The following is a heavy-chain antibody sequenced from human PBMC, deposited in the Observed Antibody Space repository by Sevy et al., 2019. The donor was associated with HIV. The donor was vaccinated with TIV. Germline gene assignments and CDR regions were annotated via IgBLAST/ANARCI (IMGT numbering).Heavy chain of an antibody. CDR1: GYTFSVHY. D-gene: IGHD3-22*01. CDR3: ARLRYSDPSGQYYGGGADYFDY. Sequence: ASVKVSCSTSGYTFSVHYIYWVRQAAGQGLEWMGWINPNTGDTNFSPKFQGRVTMTRDSSFNKAYMELRGQTSDDTAVYFCARLRYSDPSGQYYGGGADYFDYWGQGTLVTVSS. CDR2: INPNTGDT. J-gene: IGHJ4*02. V-gene: IGHV1-2*02.